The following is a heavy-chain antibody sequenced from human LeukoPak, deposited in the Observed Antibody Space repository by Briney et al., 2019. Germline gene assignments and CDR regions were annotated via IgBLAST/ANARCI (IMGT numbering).Heavy chain of an antibody. Sequence: SETLSLTCTVSGGSISNDYWTWIRQPPGKGLEWIGYIYYSGSTNYNPSLKRRVTISTDTSKNPFSLKLRFVTAAETAVYYCARRKAVRPDYYFDYWGQGSLVTVSS. CDR1: GGSISNDY. D-gene: IGHD6-6*01. CDR2: IYYSGST. J-gene: IGHJ4*02. CDR3: ARRKAVRPDYYFDY. V-gene: IGHV4-59*08.